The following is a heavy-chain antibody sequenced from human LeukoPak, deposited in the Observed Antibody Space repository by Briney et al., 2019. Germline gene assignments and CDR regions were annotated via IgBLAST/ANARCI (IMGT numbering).Heavy chain of an antibody. V-gene: IGHV3-7*01. CDR2: IKEDGSEK. Sequence: SGGSLRLSCAASGFTFSSYAMSWVRQAPGKGLEWVANIKEDGSEKYYVDSAKGRFTISRDNARNALYLRMNSLRAEDTAVYYCARDGRYYGSGSFHWGQGTLVTVSS. D-gene: IGHD3-10*01. CDR3: ARDGRYYGSGSFH. CDR1: GFTFSSYA. J-gene: IGHJ4*02.